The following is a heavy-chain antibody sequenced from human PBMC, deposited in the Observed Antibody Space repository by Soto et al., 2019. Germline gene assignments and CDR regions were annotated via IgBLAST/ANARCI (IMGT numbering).Heavy chain of an antibody. CDR1: RYSFAGYR. D-gene: IGHD5-12*01. CDR3: ARQIYDSAEGPNFQYSFDS. V-gene: IGHV5-10-1*01. Sequence: PGEALKISCKGSRYSFAGYRINWVRQQPGKGLEWMGRIDPSDYQTYYSPAFRVIVTVSGTKPTTTAFLQWSSLRASNTAMYYCARQIYDSAEGPNFQYSFDSWGDGTRVT. J-gene: IGHJ4*01. CDR2: IDPSDYQT.